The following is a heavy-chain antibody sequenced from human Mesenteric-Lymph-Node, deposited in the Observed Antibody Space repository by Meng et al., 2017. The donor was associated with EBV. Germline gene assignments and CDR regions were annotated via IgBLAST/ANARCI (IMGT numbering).Heavy chain of an antibody. D-gene: IGHD6-13*01. J-gene: IGHJ5*02. V-gene: IGHV4-39*01. Sequence: QLQLQESGPGLLKPSETLSLTFTVSGGSISSSNYYWGWIRQPPGKGLEWIGSIYYSGSTHYNPSLKSRVTISEDTSKNQFSLKVSSVIAADTAVYYCARREASSPGWFDPWGQGTLVTVSS. CDR3: ARREASSPGWFDP. CDR1: GGSISSSNYY. CDR2: IYYSGST.